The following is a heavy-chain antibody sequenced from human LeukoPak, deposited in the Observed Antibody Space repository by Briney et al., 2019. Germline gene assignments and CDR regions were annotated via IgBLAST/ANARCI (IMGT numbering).Heavy chain of an antibody. CDR2: IYNSGST. CDR3: ATLLWFGEPLDY. D-gene: IGHD3-10*01. CDR1: GGSISSYY. Sequence: SETLSLTCTVSGGSISSYYWSWIRQPAGKGLEWIGRIYNSGSTNYNPSLKSRVTMSVDTSKNQFSLKLTSVTAADTAVYYCATLLWFGEPLDYWGQGTLVTVSS. V-gene: IGHV4-4*07. J-gene: IGHJ4*02.